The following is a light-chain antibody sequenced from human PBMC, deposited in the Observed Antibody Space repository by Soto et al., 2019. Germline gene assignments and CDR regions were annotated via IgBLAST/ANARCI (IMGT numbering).Light chain of an antibody. V-gene: IGKV3-20*01. J-gene: IGKJ3*01. Sequence: EIVLTQSPGTLSLYPGERANLSCRASHSVSSSYLAWYQQKPGKAPRLLIYGAYSRATGIPDRFSDSGSETDFTLTISSPEPEDVAVYYCKQYGCSHGVTCGPGTKVDIK. CDR3: KQYGCSHGVT. CDR1: HSVSSSY. CDR2: GAY.